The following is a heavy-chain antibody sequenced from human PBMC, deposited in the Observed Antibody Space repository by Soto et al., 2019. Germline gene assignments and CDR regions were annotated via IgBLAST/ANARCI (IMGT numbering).Heavy chain of an antibody. CDR2: ISAYNGNT. D-gene: IGHD3-22*01. V-gene: IGHV1-18*01. J-gene: IGHJ5*02. CDR1: GYTFTNFG. CDR3: AGDPDSHYNDSHAYSSP. Sequence: ASVKVSCKASGYTFTNFGISWVRQAPGQGLEWMGWISAYNGNTNYAQNFQGRVTMTTDTSTSTAYMELRSLRSDDTAVYYCAGDPDSHYNDSHAYSSPWGQGTLVTVSS.